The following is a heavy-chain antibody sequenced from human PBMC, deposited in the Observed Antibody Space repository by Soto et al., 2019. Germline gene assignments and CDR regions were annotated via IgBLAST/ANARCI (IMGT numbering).Heavy chain of an antibody. CDR2: ISGSGGST. J-gene: IGHJ6*03. Sequence: GGSLRLSCAASGFTFSSYAMSWVRQAPGKGLEWVSAISGSGGSTYYADSVKGRFTISRDNSKNTLYLQMNSLRAEDTAVHYCAKDQKVRFIYYMDVWGKGTTVTVSS. V-gene: IGHV3-23*01. CDR1: GFTFSSYA. CDR3: AKDQKVRFIYYMDV. D-gene: IGHD3-3*01.